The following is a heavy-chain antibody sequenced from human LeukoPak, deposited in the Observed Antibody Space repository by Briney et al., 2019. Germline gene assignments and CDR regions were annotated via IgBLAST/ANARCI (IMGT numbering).Heavy chain of an antibody. D-gene: IGHD3-22*01. Sequence: SETLSLTCTVSGASISSSYWSWIRQPPKKALEWIGYIYYTGNTNYNPSLKSRVTISVDTSKNQFSLKLSSVTAADTAVYYCARDLYDSSGYYLEGYLDYWGQGTLVTVSS. V-gene: IGHV4-59*12. CDR2: IYYTGNT. J-gene: IGHJ4*02. CDR3: ARDLYDSSGYYLEGYLDY. CDR1: GASISSSY.